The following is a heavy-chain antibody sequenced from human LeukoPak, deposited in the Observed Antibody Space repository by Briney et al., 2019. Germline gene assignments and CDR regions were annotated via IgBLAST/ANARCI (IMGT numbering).Heavy chain of an antibody. D-gene: IGHD3-3*01. CDR3: AKDTVDDFWSGYYKDWFDP. V-gene: IGHV3-23*01. Sequence: GGSLRLSCAASGFTFSSYAMSWVRQAPGKGLEWVSAISGSGGSTYYADSVKGRFTISRDNSKNTLYLQMYSLRAEDTAVYYCAKDTVDDFWSGYYKDWFDPWGQGTLVTVSS. J-gene: IGHJ5*02. CDR1: GFTFSSYA. CDR2: ISGSGGST.